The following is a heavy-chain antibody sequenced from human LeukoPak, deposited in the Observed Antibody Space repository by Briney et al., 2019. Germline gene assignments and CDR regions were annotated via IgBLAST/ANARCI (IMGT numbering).Heavy chain of an antibody. V-gene: IGHV3-23*01. J-gene: IGHJ4*02. Sequence: GGSLRLSCAASGFTFSSYAMSWVRQAPGKGLEWVSAISGSGGSTYYADSVKGRFTIPRDNSKNTLYLQMNSLRAEDTAVYYCAKDRAMVRGVTYFDYWGQGTLVTVSS. D-gene: IGHD3-10*01. CDR1: GFTFSSYA. CDR2: ISGSGGST. CDR3: AKDRAMVRGVTYFDY.